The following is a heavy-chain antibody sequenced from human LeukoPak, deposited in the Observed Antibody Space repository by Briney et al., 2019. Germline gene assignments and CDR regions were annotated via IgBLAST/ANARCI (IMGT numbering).Heavy chain of an antibody. D-gene: IGHD3-22*01. CDR2: IYTSGST. V-gene: IGHV4-61*02. Sequence: SETLSLTCTVSSGSISSSTYYWSWIRQPAGKGLEWIGRIYTSGSTNYNPSLKSRVTMSVDTSKNQFSLKLSSVTAADTAVYYCARDYGLLAPDYWGQGTLVTVSS. J-gene: IGHJ4*02. CDR3: ARDYGLLAPDY. CDR1: SGSISSSTYY.